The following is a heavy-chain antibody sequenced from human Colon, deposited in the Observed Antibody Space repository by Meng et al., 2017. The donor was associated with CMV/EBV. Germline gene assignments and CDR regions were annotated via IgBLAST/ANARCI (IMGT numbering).Heavy chain of an antibody. CDR2: LCSADSSA. CDR3: ARTLVVFGISRTYTNYFDS. J-gene: IGHJ4*02. Sequence: SIYALSWVSQAPRKALKWIADLCSADSSAYYADSVKGRFIISRYNSKNTLSLQMDSLRPDDTAAYYCARTLVVFGISRTYTNYFDSWGQGALVTVSS. V-gene: IGHV3-23*03. CDR1: SIYA. D-gene: IGHD3-16*01.